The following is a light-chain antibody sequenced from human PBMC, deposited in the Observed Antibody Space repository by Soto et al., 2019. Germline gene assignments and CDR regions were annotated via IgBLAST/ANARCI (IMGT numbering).Light chain of an antibody. J-gene: IGKJ2*01. Sequence: EIALTQSPGTLSLSPGERATLSCRASQSVSSSFLAWYQQKPGQAPRLLIFGTSSRATGIPARFSGSRSGTDFTLTISRLEPEDFAVYYCQQFGGSALYAFGQGTTLEIK. V-gene: IGKV3-20*01. CDR3: QQFGGSALYA. CDR2: GTS. CDR1: QSVSSSF.